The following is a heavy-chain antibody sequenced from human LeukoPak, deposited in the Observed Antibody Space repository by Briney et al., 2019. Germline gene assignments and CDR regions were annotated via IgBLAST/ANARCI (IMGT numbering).Heavy chain of an antibody. D-gene: IGHD3-9*01. Sequence: ASVKVSCTASGYTFTSYGISWVRQAPGQGLEWMGWISAYNGNTNYAQKLQGRVTMTTDISTSTAYMELRSLRSDDTAVYYCARDVLRYFDWSMPADYWGQGTLVTVSS. CDR1: GYTFTSYG. CDR2: ISAYNGNT. V-gene: IGHV1-18*01. J-gene: IGHJ4*02. CDR3: ARDVLRYFDWSMPADY.